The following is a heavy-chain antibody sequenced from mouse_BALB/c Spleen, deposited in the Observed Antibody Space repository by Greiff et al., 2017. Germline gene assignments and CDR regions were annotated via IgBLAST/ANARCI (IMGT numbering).Heavy chain of an antibody. CDR3: AKIGFAY. CDR2: IDPANGNT. Sequence: EVQLQQSGAELVKPGASVKLSCTASGFTFKDYYMHWVKQRPEQGLEWIGRIDPANGNTKYDAKFQGKATITADTSSNTAYLQLSSLTSEDAAVYYGAKIGFAYWGQGTLVTVSA. CDR1: GFTFKDYY. V-gene: IGHV14-3*02. J-gene: IGHJ3*01.